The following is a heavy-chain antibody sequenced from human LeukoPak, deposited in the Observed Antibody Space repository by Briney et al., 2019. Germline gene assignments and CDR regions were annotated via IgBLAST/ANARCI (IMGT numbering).Heavy chain of an antibody. V-gene: IGHV3-7*03. CDR1: GFIFTNYF. J-gene: IGHJ4*02. Sequence: GGSLRLSCAASGFIFTNYFMSWVRQAPGKGLEWVASIKHDGSEKYYVDSVRGRFTISRDNSKNTLDLQMTGLRAEDTAVYYCARERGRGRDSPWFDYWGQGTLVTVSS. CDR3: ARERGRGRDSPWFDY. CDR2: IKHDGSEK. D-gene: IGHD1-26*01.